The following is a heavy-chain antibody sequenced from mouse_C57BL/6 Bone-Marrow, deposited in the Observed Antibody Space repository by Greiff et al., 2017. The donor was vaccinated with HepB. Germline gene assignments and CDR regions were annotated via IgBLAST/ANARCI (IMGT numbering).Heavy chain of an antibody. D-gene: IGHD1-1*01. CDR2: ISSGSSTI. V-gene: IGHV5-17*01. J-gene: IGHJ4*01. Sequence: EVHLVESGGGLVKPGGSLKLSCAASGFTFSDYGMHWVRQAPEKGLEWVAYISSGSSTIYYADTVKGRFTISRDNAKNTLYLQLPSMRSEDTAMYYCAREIYFGSYYDAMYDWGQGTSVTVAS. CDR1: GFTFSDYG. CDR3: AREIYFGSYYDAMYD.